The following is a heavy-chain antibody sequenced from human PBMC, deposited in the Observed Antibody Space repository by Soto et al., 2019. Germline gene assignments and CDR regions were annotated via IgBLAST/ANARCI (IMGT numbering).Heavy chain of an antibody. CDR2: IKSKVDGGTA. CDR1: GFTFSNAW. V-gene: IGHV3-15*01. J-gene: IGHJ6*02. CDR3: TTLSYLYYDGMDV. Sequence: GGSLRLSFEASGFTFSNAWMNWFRHGPGKGLEWLGRIKSKVDGGTADYGAATKGRFSISRDDLKNMLYLQMNSLKPDDTAVYYCTTLSYLYYDGMDVWGQGTTVTVSS. D-gene: IGHD2-2*01.